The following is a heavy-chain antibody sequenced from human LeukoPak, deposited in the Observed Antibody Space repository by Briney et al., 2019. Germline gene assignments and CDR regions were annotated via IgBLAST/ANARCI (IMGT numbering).Heavy chain of an antibody. CDR3: ARAGGYSGYGSFDY. J-gene: IGHJ4*02. Sequence: SETLSLTCTVSGGSISNYFWNWIRQPPGKGLEWIGYFFQSGSAKYNPSLKSRVTLSADTSKNQVSLKLNSVAAADTAVYFCARAGGYSGYGSFDYWGQGILVPVSS. D-gene: IGHD5-12*01. CDR2: FFQSGSA. CDR1: GGSISNYF. V-gene: IGHV4-59*08.